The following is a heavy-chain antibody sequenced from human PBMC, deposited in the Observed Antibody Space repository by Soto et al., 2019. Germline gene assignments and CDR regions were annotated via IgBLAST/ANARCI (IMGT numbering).Heavy chain of an antibody. CDR1: GWAPSRRV. CDR3: ASGRIVVVGSRAYSGMEV. D-gene: IGHD6-19*01. Sequence: GVSVNLCSKTFGWAPSRRVDKCRRQAPRQGVEWMGGIIPVFGIVKYAQNLEGRVTITADESTNTAYMELSSLRYEDRAVYYCASGRIVVVGSRAYSGMEVWGQGTKVTVSS. V-gene: IGHV1-69*13. CDR2: IIPVFGIV. J-gene: IGHJ6*02.